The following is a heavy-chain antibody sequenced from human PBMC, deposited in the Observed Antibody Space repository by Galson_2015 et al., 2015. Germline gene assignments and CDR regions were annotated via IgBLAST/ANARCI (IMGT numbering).Heavy chain of an antibody. CDR3: TRGVDVTLARDDAFDF. CDR2: IGNTGDT. J-gene: IGHJ3*01. Sequence: SLRISCAASGFTFKNYDIHWVRHGTGKGLGWVSAIGNTGDTYYADAVKGRLTISRENAENSLHLKMNSLTAGDTAVYYCTRGVDVTLARDDAFDFWGQRTMVTVSP. CDR1: GFTFKNYD. V-gene: IGHV3-13*01. D-gene: IGHD1-1*01.